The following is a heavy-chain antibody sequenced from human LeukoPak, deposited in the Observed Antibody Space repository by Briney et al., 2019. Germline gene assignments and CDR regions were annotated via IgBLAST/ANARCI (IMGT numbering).Heavy chain of an antibody. D-gene: IGHD6-19*01. CDR3: ARGIAVAGPFDY. V-gene: IGHV3-30*05. J-gene: IGHJ4*02. Sequence: GGSLRLSCAASGFTFTNYWMFWVRQAPGKGLEWVAVISYDGSNKYYADSVKGRFTISRDNSKNTLCLQMNSLRAEGTAVYYCARGIAVAGPFDYWGQGTLVTVSS. CDR1: GFTFTNYW. CDR2: ISYDGSNK.